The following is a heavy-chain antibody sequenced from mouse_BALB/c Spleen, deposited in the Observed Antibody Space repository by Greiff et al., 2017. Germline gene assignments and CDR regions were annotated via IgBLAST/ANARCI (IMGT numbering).Heavy chain of an antibody. Sequence: QVQLQQSGAELAKPGASVKMSCKASGYTFTSYWMHWVKQRPGQGLEWIGYINPSTGYTEYNQKFKDKATLTADKSSSTAYMQLSSLTSEDSAVYYCAREDYYGSNPPVDYWGQGTSVTVSS. CDR1: GYTFTSYW. V-gene: IGHV1-7*01. CDR3: AREDYYGSNPPVDY. D-gene: IGHD1-1*01. CDR2: INPSTGYT. J-gene: IGHJ4*01.